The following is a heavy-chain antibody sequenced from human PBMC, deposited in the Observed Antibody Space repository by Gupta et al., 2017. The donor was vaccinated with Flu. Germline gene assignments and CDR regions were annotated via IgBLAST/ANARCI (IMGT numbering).Heavy chain of an antibody. CDR2: IYYSGST. CDR1: GGSTSSYY. J-gene: IGHJ4*02. Sequence: QVQLQESGPGLVKPSETLSLTCTVSGGSTSSYYWSWIRQPPGKGLEWIGYIYYSGSTNYNPSLKSRVTISVDTSKNQFSLKLSSVTAADTAVYYCARERNGISSRLHYFDYWGQGTLVTVSS. D-gene: IGHD3-3*02. CDR3: ARERNGISSRLHYFDY. V-gene: IGHV4-59*01.